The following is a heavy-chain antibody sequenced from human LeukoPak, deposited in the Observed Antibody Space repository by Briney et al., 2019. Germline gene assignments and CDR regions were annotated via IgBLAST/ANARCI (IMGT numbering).Heavy chain of an antibody. CDR1: GYTLSSYV. Sequence: GASVKVSCKASGYTLSSYVMHWVRQAPGQSLEWMGWINAGNGNTEYAQKFQGRVTITRDTSASTAYMELNSLRSEDTAVYYCARDTFGTSRPIEYWGQGTLVTVSS. D-gene: IGHD2/OR15-2a*01. V-gene: IGHV1-3*01. CDR3: ARDTFGTSRPIEY. J-gene: IGHJ4*02. CDR2: INAGNGNT.